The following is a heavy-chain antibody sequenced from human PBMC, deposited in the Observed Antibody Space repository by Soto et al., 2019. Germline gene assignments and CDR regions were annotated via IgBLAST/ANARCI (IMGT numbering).Heavy chain of an antibody. CDR3: ARGGGWWGDYGDY. CDR1: GFTFSSYG. CDR2: IWYDGSNK. D-gene: IGHD2-15*01. J-gene: IGHJ4*02. V-gene: IGHV3-33*01. Sequence: QVQLVESGGGVVQPGRSLRLSCAASGFTFSSYGMHWVRQAPGKGLEWVAVIWYDGSNKYYADSVKGRFTISRDNSKNTLYLKMHSLRAEDRAGYYCARGGGWWGDYGDYWCQGTLVTVSS.